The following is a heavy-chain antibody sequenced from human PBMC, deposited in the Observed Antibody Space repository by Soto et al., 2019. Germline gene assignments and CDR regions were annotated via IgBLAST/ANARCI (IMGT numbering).Heavy chain of an antibody. CDR1: GGSISTYY. D-gene: IGHD6-13*01. CDR2: VYTSGGT. CDR3: ARGAAAGVHYGMDL. Sequence: PSETLSLTCTFSGGSISTYYWSWIRQPAGKGLEWIGRVYTSGGTNYNPSLKSRVTMSRDTSKKQFFLSLSSVTAADTAVYYCARGAAAGVHYGMDLWGQGTPVTVSS. V-gene: IGHV4-4*07. J-gene: IGHJ6*02.